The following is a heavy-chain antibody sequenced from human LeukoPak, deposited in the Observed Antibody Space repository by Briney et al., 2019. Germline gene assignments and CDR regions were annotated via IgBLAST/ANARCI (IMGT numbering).Heavy chain of an antibody. Sequence: PSETLSLTCTVSGGSISSYYWSWIRQPPGKGLEWIGYISYSGNTNYNPSLKSRVTISVGTSKNQFSLMLSSVTAADTAVYYCARSQYYYDTSARNWFDPWGQGTLVTVSS. V-gene: IGHV4-59*01. CDR1: GGSISSYY. CDR2: ISYSGNT. D-gene: IGHD3-22*01. J-gene: IGHJ5*02. CDR3: ARSQYYYDTSARNWFDP.